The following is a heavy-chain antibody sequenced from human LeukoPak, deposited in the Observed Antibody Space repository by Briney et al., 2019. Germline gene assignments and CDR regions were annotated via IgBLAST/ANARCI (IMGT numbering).Heavy chain of an antibody. D-gene: IGHD2-2*02. J-gene: IGHJ4*02. CDR3: ATDGGYCSSTSCYRGDYFDF. V-gene: IGHV3-7*01. CDR2: IKQDGSEK. Sequence: PGGSLRLSCVASGFTFSSYWMSWVRQAPGKGLEWVANIKQDGSEKYYVDSVKGRFTISRDNAKNSPYLQMNSLRAEDTAVYYCATDGGYCSSTSCYRGDYFDFWGQGTLVTVSS. CDR1: GFTFSSYW.